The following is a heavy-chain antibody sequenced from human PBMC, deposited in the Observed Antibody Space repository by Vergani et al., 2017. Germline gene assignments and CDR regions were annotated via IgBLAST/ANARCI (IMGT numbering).Heavy chain of an antibody. CDR3: AHVGVWGRHTESPYFDY. D-gene: IGHD3-16*01. V-gene: IGHV2-5*02. Sequence: QITLKESGPTLVKPTQTLTLTCTFSGFSLSTSGVGVGWIRQPPGKALEWLALIYWDDDKRYSPSLKSRLTITKDTSKNQVVLTMTNMDPVDKATYYCAHVGVWGRHTESPYFDYWGQGTLVTGSS. J-gene: IGHJ4*02. CDR1: GFSLSTSGVG. CDR2: IYWDDDK.